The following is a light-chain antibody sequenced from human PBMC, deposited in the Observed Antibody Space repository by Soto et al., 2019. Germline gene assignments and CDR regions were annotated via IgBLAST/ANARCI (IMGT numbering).Light chain of an antibody. CDR3: SSFTGTSYV. Sequence: QSVLPQPASVSGSPGQSITISCTGTSSDVGGYNYVSWYQQHPGKAPKLMIYDVSNRPSGVSNRFSGSKSGNTASLTLSGLQAEDEADYYCSSFTGTSYVFGTGTKVTVL. V-gene: IGLV2-14*01. CDR1: SSDVGGYNY. CDR2: DVS. J-gene: IGLJ1*01.